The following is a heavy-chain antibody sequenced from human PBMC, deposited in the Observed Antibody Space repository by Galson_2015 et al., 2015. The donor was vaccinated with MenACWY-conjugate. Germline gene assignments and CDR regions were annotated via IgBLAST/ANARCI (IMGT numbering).Heavy chain of an antibody. CDR2: TSGSGGVT. V-gene: IGHV3-23*01. J-gene: IGHJ4*02. CDR3: AKGPLYDSSGFGSDFFDY. D-gene: IGHD3-22*01. CDR1: GFIFNKYA. Sequence: SLRLSCAASGFIFNKYAMTWIRQAPGKGLEWLSATSGSGGVTYHADPVKGRVTISRDKSKNTVYLQMNSRKAEDTARYYCAKGPLYDSSGFGSDFFDYWGQGSLVTVSS.